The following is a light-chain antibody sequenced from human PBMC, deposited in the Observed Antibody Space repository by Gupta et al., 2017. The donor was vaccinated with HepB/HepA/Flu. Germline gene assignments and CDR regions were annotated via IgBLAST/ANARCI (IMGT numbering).Light chain of an antibody. CDR1: SSNIGSNT. J-gene: IGLJ1*01. CDR2: SNN. CDR3: AAWDDFLNGLYV. Sequence: QSVLIQPPSASGTPGQRVTISCSGSSSNIGSNTVNWYQQLPGTAPKLLIYSNNQRPSGVPDRFSGSKSGTSASLAISGLQSEDGADYYCAAWDDFLNGLYVFGTGTKVTVL. V-gene: IGLV1-44*01.